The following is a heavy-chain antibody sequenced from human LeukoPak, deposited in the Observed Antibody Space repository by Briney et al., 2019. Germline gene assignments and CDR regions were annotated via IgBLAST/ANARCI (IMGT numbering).Heavy chain of an antibody. CDR1: GGSISSDGYS. V-gene: IGHV4-30-2*01. CDR3: ARNTYYFDRSGYPLSAGFDY. J-gene: IGHJ4*02. D-gene: IGHD3-22*01. Sequence: TTSETLSLTCVVSGGSISSDGYSWSWIRQPPGKGLEWIGYIYHGGNTYYNPSLESRVTISLDRSKNQFSLKLSSVTAADTAVYYCARNTYYFDRSGYPLSAGFDYRGQGTLVTVSS. CDR2: IYHGGNT.